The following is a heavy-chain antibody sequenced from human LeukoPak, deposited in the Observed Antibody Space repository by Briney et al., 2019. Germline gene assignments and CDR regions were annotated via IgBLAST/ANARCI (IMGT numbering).Heavy chain of an antibody. CDR3: VKDMEPGGSGH. CDR1: GFTFDKYG. D-gene: IGHD1-26*01. J-gene: IGHJ4*02. V-gene: IGHV3-9*01. CDR2: MTLDSGRI. Sequence: GGSLRLSCEVSGFTFDKYGMHWVRHVPGKGLEWVSGMTLDSGRIGYADSVKGRFTISRDKAKNSVLLQMNSVRTEDTALYYCVKDMEPGGSGHWGPGTLVTVSS.